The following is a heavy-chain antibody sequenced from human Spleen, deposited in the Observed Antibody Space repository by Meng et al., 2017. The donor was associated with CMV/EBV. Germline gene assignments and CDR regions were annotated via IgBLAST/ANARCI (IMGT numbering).Heavy chain of an antibody. CDR1: GFTFRSYS. CDR2: INPNTGRT. V-gene: IGHV1-2*02. J-gene: IGHJ4*02. D-gene: IGHD6-19*01. CDR3: AHTWEHWLVAFDY. Sequence: GESLKISCAASGFTFRSYSMNWVRQAPGQGLEWMGWINPNTGRTNYAQQFQGRVTITKDTSKNQVVLTMTNMDPVDTATYYCAHTWEHWLVAFDYWGQGTLVTVSS.